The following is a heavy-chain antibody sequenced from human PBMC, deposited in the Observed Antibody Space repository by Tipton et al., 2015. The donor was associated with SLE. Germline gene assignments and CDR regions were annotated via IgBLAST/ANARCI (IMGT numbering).Heavy chain of an antibody. CDR2: IYSGGST. CDR1: GFSVSSNY. J-gene: IGHJ6*02. Sequence: SLRLSCAASGFSVSSNYMNWVRQAPGKGLEWVSIIYSGGSTYYADSAKGRFTISRHNSKNTLYLQMNSLRAEDTAVYYCAGDYFYFYGLDVWGQGTTVTVSS. CDR3: AGDYFYFYGLDV. V-gene: IGHV3-53*04.